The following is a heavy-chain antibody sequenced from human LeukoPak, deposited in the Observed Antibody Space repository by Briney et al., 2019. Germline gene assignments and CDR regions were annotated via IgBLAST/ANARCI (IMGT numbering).Heavy chain of an antibody. CDR1: GFTVSSNY. J-gene: IGHJ5*02. Sequence: GGSLRLSCAASGFTVSSNYMSWVRQAPGKGLEWVSSISSGGNYIYYADSVKGRFTISRGNAKNSLYLQMNSLRAEDTAVYYCARGATSNYASMFDPWGQGTLVTVSS. D-gene: IGHD1-7*01. V-gene: IGHV3-21*01. CDR2: ISSGGNYI. CDR3: ARGATSNYASMFDP.